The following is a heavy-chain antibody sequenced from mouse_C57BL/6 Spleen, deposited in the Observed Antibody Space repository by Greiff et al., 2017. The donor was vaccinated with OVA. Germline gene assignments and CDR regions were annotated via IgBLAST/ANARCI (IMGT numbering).Heavy chain of an antibody. CDR2: INPSNGGT. J-gene: IGHJ2*01. CDR3: AREGNYVGYFDY. CDR1: GYTFTSYW. Sequence: QVQLQQSGTELVKPGASVKLSCKASGYTFTSYWMHWVKQRPGQGLEWIGNINPSNGGTNYNEKFKSKATLTVDKSSSTAYMQLSSLTSEDSAVYYCAREGNYVGYFDYWGQGTTLTVSS. V-gene: IGHV1-53*01. D-gene: IGHD2-1*01.